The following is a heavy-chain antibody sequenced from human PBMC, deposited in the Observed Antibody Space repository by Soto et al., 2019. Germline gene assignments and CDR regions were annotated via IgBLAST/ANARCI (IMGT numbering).Heavy chain of an antibody. V-gene: IGHV3-7*01. CDR1: GFTFSSYW. CDR2: IKQDGSEK. J-gene: IGHJ5*02. Sequence: PGGSLRLSCAASGFTFSSYWMSWVRQAPGKGLEWVANIKQDGSEKYYVDSVKGRFTISRDNAKNSLYLQMNSLRAEDTAVYYCATSGQLRLRYFDWFQFDPWGQGTLVTVSS. CDR3: ATSGQLRLRYFDWFQFDP. D-gene: IGHD3-9*01.